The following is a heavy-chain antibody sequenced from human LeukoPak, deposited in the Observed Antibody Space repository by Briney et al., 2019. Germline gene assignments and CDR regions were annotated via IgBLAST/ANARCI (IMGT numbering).Heavy chain of an antibody. CDR1: GYTLTELS. J-gene: IGHJ5*02. D-gene: IGHD2-2*02. CDR2: FDPEDGET. Sequence: ASVKVSCKVSGYTLTELSMHWVRQAPGKGLEWTGGFDPEDGETIYAQKFQGRVTMTEDTSTDTAYMELSSLRSEDTAVYYCATAKVVPAAIPPFDPRGQGTLVTVSS. V-gene: IGHV1-24*01. CDR3: ATAKVVPAAIPPFDP.